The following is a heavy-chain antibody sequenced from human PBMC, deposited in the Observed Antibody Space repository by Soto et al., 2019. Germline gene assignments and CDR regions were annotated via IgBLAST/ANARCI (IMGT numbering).Heavy chain of an antibody. Sequence: SETLSLTCTVSGGSISSYYWSWIRQPPGKGLEWIGYIYYSGSTNYNPSLKSRVTISVDTSKNQFSLKLSSVTAADTAVYYCARHGNGDLDYWGQGTLVTVSS. CDR2: IYYSGST. D-gene: IGHD4-17*01. CDR3: ARHGNGDLDY. J-gene: IGHJ4*02. V-gene: IGHV4-59*08. CDR1: GGSISSYY.